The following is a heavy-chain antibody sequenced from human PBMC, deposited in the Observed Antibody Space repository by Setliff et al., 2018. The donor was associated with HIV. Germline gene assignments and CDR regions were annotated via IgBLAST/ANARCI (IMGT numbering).Heavy chain of an antibody. CDR1: GGSFSGYY. V-gene: IGHV3-15*01. J-gene: IGHJ5*02. Sequence: ETLSLTCAVYGGSFSGYYWSWIRQAPGKGLEWVGLIKSKFDGGTTDYAAPVRGRFTISRDDFRDTLYLQMNGLQVEDTATYFCVLHPPLDPWGQGTLVTVSS. CDR2: IKSKFDGGTT. CDR3: VLHPPLDP. D-gene: IGHD4-4*01.